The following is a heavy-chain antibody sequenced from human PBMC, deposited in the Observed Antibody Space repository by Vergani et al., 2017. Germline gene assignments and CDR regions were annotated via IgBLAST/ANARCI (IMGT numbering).Heavy chain of an antibody. CDR2: IYYSGST. CDR3: ARGVRAMVATKGVGCFDY. Sequence: QVQLQESGPGLVKPSETLSLTCTVSGGSISSYYWSWIRQPPGKGLEWIGYIYYSGSTNYNPSLKSRVTISVDTSKNLFSLKLSSVTAADTAVYYCARGVRAMVATKGVGCFDYWGQGTLVTVSS. V-gene: IGHV4-59*01. J-gene: IGHJ4*02. CDR1: GGSISSYY. D-gene: IGHD5-12*01.